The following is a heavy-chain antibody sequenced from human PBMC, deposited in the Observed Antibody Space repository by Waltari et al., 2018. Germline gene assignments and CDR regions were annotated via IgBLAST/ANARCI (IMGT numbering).Heavy chain of an antibody. Sequence: QVQLQQWGAGLLKPSETLSLTCAVYGGSFSGYYWSWIRQPPGKGLEWIGEITHSGSTNYNPSLKSRVTISVDTSKNQFSLKLGSVTAADTAVYYCASGDYYDSSGYYPRIFQHWGQGTLVTVSS. J-gene: IGHJ1*01. CDR3: ASGDYYDSSGYYPRIFQH. CDR2: ITHSGST. D-gene: IGHD3-22*01. CDR1: GGSFSGYY. V-gene: IGHV4-34*01.